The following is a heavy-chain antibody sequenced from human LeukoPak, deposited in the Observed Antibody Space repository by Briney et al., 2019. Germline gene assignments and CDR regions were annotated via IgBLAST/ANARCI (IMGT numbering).Heavy chain of an antibody. Sequence: GGSLRLSCAASGFTFSSYAMHWVRQAPGKGLEWVAVISYDGSNKYYADSVKGRFTISRDNSKNTLYLQMNSLRAEDTAVYYCAREGTAQGDYVLYYYYYYMDVWGKGTTVTVSS. V-gene: IGHV3-30*04. D-gene: IGHD4-17*01. CDR1: GFTFSSYA. CDR3: AREGTAQGDYVLYYYYYYMDV. J-gene: IGHJ6*03. CDR2: ISYDGSNK.